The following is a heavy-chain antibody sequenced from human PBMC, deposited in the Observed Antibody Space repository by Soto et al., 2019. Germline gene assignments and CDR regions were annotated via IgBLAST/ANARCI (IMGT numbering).Heavy chain of an antibody. CDR1: GFTFINYA. V-gene: IGHV3-23*01. CDR2: ISGGGDRT. D-gene: IGHD2-2*01. J-gene: IGHJ2*01. CDR3: ARKVLGSTSRPDWWYFDL. Sequence: EVQLLESGGGLVQPGGSLRLSCVGSGFTFINYAMNWVRQTPGKGLEWVSTISGGGDRTFDADTVKGRFPISRDNSKTTVNLQMNSLRADDTAVYYCARKVLGSTSRPDWWYFDLWGRGTLVTVSS.